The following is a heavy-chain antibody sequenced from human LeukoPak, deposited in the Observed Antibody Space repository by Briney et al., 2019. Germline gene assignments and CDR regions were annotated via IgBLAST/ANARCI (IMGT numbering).Heavy chain of an antibody. V-gene: IGHV4-39*07. Sequence: SETLSLTCTVSGGSISSSSYYWGWIRQPPGKGLEWIGSIYYSGSTYYNPSLKSRVTISVDTSKNQFSLKLSSVTAADTAVYYCARDLMASEDFDYWGQGTLVTVSS. D-gene: IGHD5-24*01. J-gene: IGHJ4*02. CDR1: GGSISSSSYY. CDR2: IYYSGST. CDR3: ARDLMASEDFDY.